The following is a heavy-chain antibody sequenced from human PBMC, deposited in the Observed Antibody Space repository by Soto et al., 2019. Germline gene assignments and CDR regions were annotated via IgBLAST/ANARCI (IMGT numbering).Heavy chain of an antibody. V-gene: IGHV3-53*01. CDR3: ATWHEREHAYDV. J-gene: IGHJ3*01. CDR2: LYDVDGS. CDR1: GLTISGKKY. D-gene: IGHD1-1*01. Sequence: DVQLVESGGGLIQPGESLRLSCAAFGLTISGKKYVAWVRQAPGKGLEWVSALYDVDGSFYADSVKGRFTTSSDRSKTTVYLQMNDLRPDDTAVYYCATWHEREHAYDVGGQGTTVTVSS.